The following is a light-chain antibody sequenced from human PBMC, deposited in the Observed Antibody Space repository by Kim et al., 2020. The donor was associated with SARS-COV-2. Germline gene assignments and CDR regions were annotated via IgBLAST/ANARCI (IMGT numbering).Light chain of an antibody. V-gene: IGKV1D-13*01. J-gene: IGKJ4*01. CDR2: DAS. CDR1: RGISSS. CDR3: QQFDNYPPLT. Sequence: ASVGDRVTITCRASRGISSSLAWYQQKVGKPPKLLIYDASTLGSGVPSRFNGSGFGTDFTLAISSLQPEDFATYYCQQFDNYPPLTFGGGTKVEI.